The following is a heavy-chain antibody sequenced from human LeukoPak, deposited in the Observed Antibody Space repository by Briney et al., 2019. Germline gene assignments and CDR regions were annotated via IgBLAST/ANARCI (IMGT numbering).Heavy chain of an antibody. V-gene: IGHV3-23*01. D-gene: IGHD2-2*02. Sequence: GGSLKLSCAASGFTFSSYAMSWVRQAPGKGLEWVSLISGSGFGTYYADSVKGRFTISRDNSKITLYLQVNSLRAEDTAVYYCAKVGYCSSTTCYTYFDYWGQGTLVTVSS. J-gene: IGHJ4*02. CDR1: GFTFSSYA. CDR3: AKVGYCSSTTCYTYFDY. CDR2: ISGSGFGT.